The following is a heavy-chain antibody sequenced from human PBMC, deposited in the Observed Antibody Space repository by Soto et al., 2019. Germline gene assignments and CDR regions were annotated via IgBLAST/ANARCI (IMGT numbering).Heavy chain of an antibody. CDR3: AKGPLCNRKISVGGTNY. CDR2: ISYDGSNK. V-gene: IGHV3-30*18. CDR1: GFTFSSYG. Sequence: GGSLRLSCAASGFTFSSYGMHWVRQAPGKGLEWVAVISYDGSNKYYADSVKGRFTISRDNSKNTLYLQMNSLRAEDTAVYYCAKGPLCNRKISVGGTNYWGQGTLVTVSS. J-gene: IGHJ4*02. D-gene: IGHD6-19*01.